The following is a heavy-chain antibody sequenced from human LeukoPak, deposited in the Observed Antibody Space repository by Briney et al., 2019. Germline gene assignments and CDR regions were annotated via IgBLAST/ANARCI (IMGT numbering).Heavy chain of an antibody. CDR3: ARHRGYYSDAFDI. V-gene: IGHV4-59*08. Sequence: SETLSLTCTVSGGSISSYYWSWIRQPPGKGLEWIGYIYYSGSTNYNPSLKSRVTISVDTSKNQFSLKLSSVTAADTAVYYCARHRGYYSDAFDIWGQGTMVTVSS. J-gene: IGHJ3*02. D-gene: IGHD3-22*01. CDR1: GGSISSYY. CDR2: IYYSGST.